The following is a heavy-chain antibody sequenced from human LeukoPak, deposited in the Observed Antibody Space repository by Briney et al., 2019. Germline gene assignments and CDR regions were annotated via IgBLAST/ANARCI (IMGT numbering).Heavy chain of an antibody. CDR3: ARRGDCSSRSCFTDF. J-gene: IGHJ4*02. CDR1: GFSFSGYG. Sequence: GRSLRLSCEASGFSFSGYGMHWVRQAPGKGLDWVAATSYDGTGKYYSDSVKGRFTISRDNSKNTLYLQMNSLRPEDAAIYYCARRGDCSSRSCFTDFWGQGTLVSVSS. D-gene: IGHD2-15*01. V-gene: IGHV3-30*03. CDR2: TSYDGTGK.